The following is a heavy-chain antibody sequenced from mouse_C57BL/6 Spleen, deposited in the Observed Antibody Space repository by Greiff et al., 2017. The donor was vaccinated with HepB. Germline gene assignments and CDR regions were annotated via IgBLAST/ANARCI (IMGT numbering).Heavy chain of an antibody. D-gene: IGHD2-1*01. J-gene: IGHJ2*01. V-gene: IGHV1-80*01. CDR1: GYAFSSYW. CDR3: ARAYGNYDFDY. Sequence: VKLVESGAELVKPGASVKISCKASGYAFSSYWMNWVKQRPGKGLEWIGQIYPGDGDTNYNGKFKGKATLTADKSSSTAYMQLSSLTSEDSAVYFCARAYGNYDFDYWGQGTTLTVSS. CDR2: IYPGDGDT.